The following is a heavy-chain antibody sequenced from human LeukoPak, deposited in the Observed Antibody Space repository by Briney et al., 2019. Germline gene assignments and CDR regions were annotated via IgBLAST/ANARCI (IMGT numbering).Heavy chain of an antibody. CDR2: INHDGSST. CDR3: ANGYCTNGVCYPYYYYYMDV. CDR1: GFTFSTFW. D-gene: IGHD2-8*01. J-gene: IGHJ6*03. V-gene: IGHV3-74*01. Sequence: GGSLRLSCATSGFTFSTFWMHWVRKAPGKGLVWVSRINHDGSSTNYADSVKGRFTISRDNSKNTLYLQMNSLRAEDTAVYYCANGYCTNGVCYPYYYYYMDVWGKGTTVTVSS.